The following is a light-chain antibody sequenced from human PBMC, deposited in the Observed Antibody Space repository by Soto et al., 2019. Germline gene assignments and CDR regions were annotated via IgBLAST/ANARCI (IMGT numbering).Light chain of an antibody. J-gene: IGLJ1*01. CDR3: SSYTALTTVV. CDR1: SSDVGGYNY. V-gene: IGLV2-14*01. CDR2: EVS. Sequence: QSVLTQPASVSGSPGQSITISCTGTSSDVGGYNYVSWYQQHPGKAPKLMIYEVSYRPSGVSNRFSGSKSGNTASLTITGLRAEDEADYYCSSYTALTTVVFGIGTKVTVL.